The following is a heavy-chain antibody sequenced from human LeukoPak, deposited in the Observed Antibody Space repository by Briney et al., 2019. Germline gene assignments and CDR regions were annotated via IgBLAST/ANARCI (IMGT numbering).Heavy chain of an antibody. J-gene: IGHJ4*02. D-gene: IGHD3-3*01. Sequence: MNXXRQAPGXGXEWVSYISSSGSTIYYADSVKGRFTISRDNAKNSLYLQMNSLRAEDTAVYYCAREADTILDYWGQGTLVTVSS. CDR3: AREADTILDY. CDR2: ISSSGSTI. V-gene: IGHV3-48*03.